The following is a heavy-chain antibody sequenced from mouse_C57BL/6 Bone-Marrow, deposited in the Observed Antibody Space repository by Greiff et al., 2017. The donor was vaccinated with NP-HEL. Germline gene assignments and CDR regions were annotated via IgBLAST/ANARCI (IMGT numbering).Heavy chain of an antibody. CDR2: ISNGGGST. V-gene: IGHV5-12*01. CDR1: GFTFSDYY. CDR3: ARKFYYGSSYVFWYFDV. J-gene: IGHJ1*03. D-gene: IGHD1-1*01. Sequence: EVKLMESGGGLVQPGGSLKLSCAASGFTFSDYYMYWVRQTPEKRLEWVAYISNGGGSTYYPDTVKGRFTISRDNAKNTLYLQMSRLKSEDTAMYYCARKFYYGSSYVFWYFDVWGTGTTVTVSS.